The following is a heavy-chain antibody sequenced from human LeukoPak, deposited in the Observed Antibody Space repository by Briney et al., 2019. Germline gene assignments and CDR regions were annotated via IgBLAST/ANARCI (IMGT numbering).Heavy chain of an antibody. J-gene: IGHJ4*02. V-gene: IGHV4-39*01. CDR1: GGSISSSSYY. CDR2: IYYSGST. CDR3: AMFLEAYGSGTKVDY. Sequence: PSETLSLTCTVSGGSISSSSYYWGWIRQPPGKGLEWIGSIYYSGSTYYNPSLKSRVTISVDTSKNQFSLKLSSVTAADTAVYYCAMFLEAYGSGTKVDYWGQGTLVTVSS. D-gene: IGHD3-10*01.